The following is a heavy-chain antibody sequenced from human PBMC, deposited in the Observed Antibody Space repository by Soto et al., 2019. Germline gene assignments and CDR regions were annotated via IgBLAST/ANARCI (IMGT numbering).Heavy chain of an antibody. CDR3: ARVRDYGDYLYFDY. Sequence: QVQLVQSGAEVKKPGSSVKVSCKASRGTFSSYAISWVRQAPGQGLEWMGGIIPIFGTANYAQKFQGRVTITADESTSTAYMELSSLRSEDTAVYYCARVRDYGDYLYFDYWGQGTLVTVSS. V-gene: IGHV1-69*12. CDR1: RGTFSSYA. CDR2: IIPIFGTA. D-gene: IGHD4-17*01. J-gene: IGHJ4*02.